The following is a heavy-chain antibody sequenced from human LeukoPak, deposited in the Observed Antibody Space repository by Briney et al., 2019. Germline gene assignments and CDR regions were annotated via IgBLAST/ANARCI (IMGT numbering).Heavy chain of an antibody. D-gene: IGHD2-2*02. Sequence: KPSETLSLTCAVSGYSISSGYYWGWIRQPPGKGLEWVPSIYHSGSTYFNPSLKSRVTISIDTSKNQFSLKLSSVTAADTAVYYCARGYCSSTSYYIPYNWFDPWGHGTLVTVSS. CDR2: IYHSGST. CDR1: GYSISSGYY. J-gene: IGHJ5*02. CDR3: ARGYCSSTSYYIPYNWFDP. V-gene: IGHV4-38-2*01.